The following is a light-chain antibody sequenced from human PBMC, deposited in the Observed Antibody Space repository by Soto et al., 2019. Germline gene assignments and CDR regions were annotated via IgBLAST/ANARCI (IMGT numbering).Light chain of an antibody. Sequence: EIVLTQSPGTLSLSPGERATLSCRASQSVRSNYLAWYQQKPGQAPRLLIYGASSRATDIPDRFSGSGSGTDFTLTISRLEPEDFAVYYCHQYGASPPTFGPGTKVDI. CDR2: GAS. J-gene: IGKJ3*01. V-gene: IGKV3-20*01. CDR1: QSVRSNY. CDR3: HQYGASPPT.